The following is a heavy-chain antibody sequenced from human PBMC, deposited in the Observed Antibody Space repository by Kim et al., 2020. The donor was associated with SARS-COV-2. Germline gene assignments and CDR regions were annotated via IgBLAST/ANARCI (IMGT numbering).Heavy chain of an antibody. CDR2: INSDGSST. J-gene: IGHJ4*02. Sequence: GGSLRLSCAASGFTFSSYWMHWVRQAPGKGLVWVSRINSDGSSTSYAESVKGRFTISRDNAKNSLYLQMNSLRAEDTAVYYCARGRIAVAGFDYWGQGALVTVSS. V-gene: IGHV3-74*01. CDR1: GFTFSSYW. D-gene: IGHD6-19*01. CDR3: ARGRIAVAGFDY.